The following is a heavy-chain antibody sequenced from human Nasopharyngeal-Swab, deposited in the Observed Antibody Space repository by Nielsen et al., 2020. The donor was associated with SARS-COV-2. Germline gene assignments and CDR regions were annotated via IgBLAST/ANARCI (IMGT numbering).Heavy chain of an antibody. CDR1: GCSISSYY. J-gene: IGHJ5*02. CDR3: ARSNYDFWSGYYSLGWFDP. V-gene: IGHV4-59*01. D-gene: IGHD3-3*01. CDR2: IYYSGST. Sequence: SETLSLTCTVSGCSISSYYWSWIRQPPGKGLEWIGYIYYSGSTNYNPSLKSRVTISVDTSKNQFSLKLSSVTAADTAVYYCARSNYDFWSGYYSLGWFDPWGQGTLVTVSS.